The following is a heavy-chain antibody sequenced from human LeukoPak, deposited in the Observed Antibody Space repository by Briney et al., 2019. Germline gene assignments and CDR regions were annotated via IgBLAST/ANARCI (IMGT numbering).Heavy chain of an antibody. CDR2: IYYSGST. Sequence: SETLSLTCTVSGGSISSYYWNWIRQPPGKGLEWIGYIYYSGSTNYNPSLKSRVTISVDTSKNQVSLNLNSVTAADTAVYYCARTDFYDSGIDWGQGTLVAVSS. V-gene: IGHV4-59*01. CDR3: ARTDFYDSGID. J-gene: IGHJ4*02. D-gene: IGHD3-10*01. CDR1: GGSISSYY.